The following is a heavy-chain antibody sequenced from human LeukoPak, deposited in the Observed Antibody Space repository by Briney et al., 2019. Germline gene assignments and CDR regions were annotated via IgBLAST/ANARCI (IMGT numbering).Heavy chain of an antibody. V-gene: IGHV3-74*01. Sequence: PGRSLRLSCAASGSTFSSYGMHWVRQAPGKGLVWVSRIKIDGSGTGYADSVKGRFTISRDNAKNTLYLQMNSLRADDTAVYYCARDSTLSDFDYWGQGTLVTVSS. CDR2: IKIDGSGT. CDR3: ARDSTLSDFDY. J-gene: IGHJ4*02. CDR1: GSTFSSYG. D-gene: IGHD3-16*01.